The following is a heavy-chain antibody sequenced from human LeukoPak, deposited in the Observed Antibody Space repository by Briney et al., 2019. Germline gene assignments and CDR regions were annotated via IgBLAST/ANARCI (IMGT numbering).Heavy chain of an antibody. CDR1: GGSISSYY. CDR3: ARKGWYSGWTYFDY. J-gene: IGHJ4*02. V-gene: IGHV4-34*01. D-gene: IGHD6-19*01. CDR2: INHSGST. Sequence: PSETLSLICTVSGGSISSYYWSWIRQPPGKGLEWIGEINHSGSTNYNPSLKSRVTISVDTSKNQFSLKLSSVTAADTAVYYCARKGWYSGWTYFDYWGQGTLVTVSS.